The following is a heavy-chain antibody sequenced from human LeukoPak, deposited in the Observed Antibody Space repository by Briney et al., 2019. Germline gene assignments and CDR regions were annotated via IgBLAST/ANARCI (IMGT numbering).Heavy chain of an antibody. CDR1: GFTFSSYT. CDR2: VSASSDI. V-gene: IGHV3-48*02. D-gene: IGHD6-19*01. J-gene: IGHJ4*02. Sequence: PGGSLRLSCAASGFTFSSYTMNWVRQAPGKGLQWVSTVSASSDIHYSDSVKGRFTISRDNARISLYLQMNSLRDEDTAVYYGASAVAGQVFWGQGALVTVSS. CDR3: ASAVAGQVF.